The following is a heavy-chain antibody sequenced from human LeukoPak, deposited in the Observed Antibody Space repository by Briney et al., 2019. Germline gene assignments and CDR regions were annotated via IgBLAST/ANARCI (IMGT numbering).Heavy chain of an antibody. V-gene: IGHV3-33*01. Sequence: GGSLRLSCTVSGFTFSNCGMHWARQAPGKGLEWVAIIWYDGSNKYYGDSVKGRFTISRDNSKNTLYLEMNSLRAEDTAVYYCARDREYSYFDYWGQGTLVTVS. CDR3: ARDREYSYFDY. J-gene: IGHJ4*02. CDR2: IWYDGSNK. D-gene: IGHD5-18*01. CDR1: GFTFSNCG.